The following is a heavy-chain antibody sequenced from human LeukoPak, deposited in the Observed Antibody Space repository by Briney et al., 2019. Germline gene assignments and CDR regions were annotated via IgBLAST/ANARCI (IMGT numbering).Heavy chain of an antibody. V-gene: IGHV3-48*01. Sequence: GGSLRLSCAASGFTFSSYSMKWVRQAPGKGLEWVSYISSSGSTIYYAESVKGRFTISRDNAKNSLYLQMNSLRAEDTAVYYCARGRGYSYGTDYWGQGTLVTVSS. CDR2: ISSSGSTI. CDR1: GFTFSSYS. J-gene: IGHJ4*02. CDR3: ARGRGYSYGTDY. D-gene: IGHD5-18*01.